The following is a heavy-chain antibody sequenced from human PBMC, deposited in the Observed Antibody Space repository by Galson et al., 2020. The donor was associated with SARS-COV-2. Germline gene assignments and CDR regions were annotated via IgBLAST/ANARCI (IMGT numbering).Heavy chain of an antibody. CDR3: ARDRQIAVADNTGDNWFDP. V-gene: IGHV3-33*08. J-gene: IGHJ5*02. D-gene: IGHD6-19*01. CDR1: GFTFSSFG. Sequence: GESLKISCAASGFTFSSFGMHWVRQAPGKGLEWVAVIWYDGTYKFYVESVKGRFTVSRDTSKSTLYLQINSLREEDTAMYYCARDRQIAVADNTGDNWFDPWGQGTLVTVSS. CDR2: IWYDGTYK.